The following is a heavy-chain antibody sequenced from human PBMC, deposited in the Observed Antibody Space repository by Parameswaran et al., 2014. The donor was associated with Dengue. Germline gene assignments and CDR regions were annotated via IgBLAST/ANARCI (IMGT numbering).Heavy chain of an antibody. CDR3: ARVGAQVQPLYYYYYMDV. J-gene: IGHJ6*03. V-gene: IGHV1-69*01. CDR2: IIPIFGTA. Sequence: WVRQAPGQGLEWMGGIIPIFGTANYAQKFQGRVTITADESTSTAHMELSSLRSEDTAVYYCARVGAQVQPLYYYYYMDVWGQGTTVTVSS. D-gene: IGHD1-1*01.